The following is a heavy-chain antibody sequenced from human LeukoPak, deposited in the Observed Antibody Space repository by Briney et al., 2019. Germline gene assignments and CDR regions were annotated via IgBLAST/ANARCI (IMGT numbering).Heavy chain of an antibody. Sequence: PGGSLRLSCSASGFTFSSYWMSWVRQAPGKGLECVANIKQDGSEKYYVDSVKGRLTISRDNAKNSLYLQMNGLRAEDTAVYYCARCGNGIFLDIWGRGTMVTVSS. V-gene: IGHV3-7*01. CDR2: IKQDGSEK. CDR1: GFTFSSYW. J-gene: IGHJ3*02. D-gene: IGHD2-15*01. CDR3: ARCGNGIFLDI.